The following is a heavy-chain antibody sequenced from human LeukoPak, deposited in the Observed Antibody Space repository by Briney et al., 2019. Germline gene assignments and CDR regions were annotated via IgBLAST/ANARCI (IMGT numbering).Heavy chain of an antibody. CDR1: GFTLSSYS. CDR2: IISPSNYI. V-gene: IGHV3-21*01. CDR3: ARSEYDAFDI. Sequence: PGGSLRLSCAASGFTLSSYSMNWVRQAPGKGLEWVSSIISPSNYIYYADSLKGRFTISRDNAKNSLYLQMNSLRAEDTAVYYCARSEYDAFDIWGQGTMVTVSS. D-gene: IGHD2/OR15-2a*01. J-gene: IGHJ3*02.